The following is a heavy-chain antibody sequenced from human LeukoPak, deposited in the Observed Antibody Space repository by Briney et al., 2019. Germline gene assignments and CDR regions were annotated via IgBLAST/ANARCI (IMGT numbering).Heavy chain of an antibody. CDR2: IKSDGRT. D-gene: IGHD3-22*01. Sequence: GGSLRLSCAASGFTLSSYWMHRVRQAPGKGLVWVSRIKSDGRTNYADSVKGRFTISRDNARNTVSLQMNSLRAEDTGVYYCARAPSEIGGYYPEYFRHWGQGTLVIVSS. J-gene: IGHJ1*01. CDR3: ARAPSEIGGYYPEYFRH. V-gene: IGHV3-74*01. CDR1: GFTLSSYW.